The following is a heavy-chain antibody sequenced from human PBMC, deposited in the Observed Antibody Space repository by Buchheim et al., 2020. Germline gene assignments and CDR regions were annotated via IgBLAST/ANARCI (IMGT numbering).Heavy chain of an antibody. V-gene: IGHV3-7*04. D-gene: IGHD3-22*01. J-gene: IGHJ4*02. Sequence: EVQLVESGGGLVQLGGSLRLSCIASGFTFSNYWMTWVRQAPGKGLEWVANIKYDGSQKYYLDSVKGRFTVSRDNAWDSLALQMNSLRAEDTAVYYCARAYYDTSGYYFGPDYWGQGTL. CDR1: GFTFSNYW. CDR3: ARAYYDTSGYYFGPDY. CDR2: IKYDGSQK.